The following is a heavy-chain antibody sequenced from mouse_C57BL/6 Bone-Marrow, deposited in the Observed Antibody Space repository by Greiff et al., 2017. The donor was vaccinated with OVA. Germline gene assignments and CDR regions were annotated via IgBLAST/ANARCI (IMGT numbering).Heavy chain of an antibody. D-gene: IGHD3-1*01. J-gene: IGHJ3*01. CDR3: ARSGGSFDY. CDR1: GYTFTSYW. CDR2: IYPGSGST. V-gene: IGHV1-55*01. Sequence: QVQLQQPGAELVKPGASVKMSCKASGYTFTSYWITWLKQRPGQGLEWIGDIYPGSGSTNYNDKFKSKATLTVDTSSSTACMQLSSLTSEDSAVYYCARSGGSFDYWGQGTLVTVSA.